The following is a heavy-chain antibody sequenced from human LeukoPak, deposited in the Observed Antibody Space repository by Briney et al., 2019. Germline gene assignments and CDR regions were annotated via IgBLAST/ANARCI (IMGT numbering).Heavy chain of an antibody. CDR1: GYSISSGYY. Sequence: SETLSLTCTVSGYSISSGYYWGWIRQPPGKGLEWIGSIYHSGSTYYNPSLKSRVTISVDKSKNQFSLKLSSVTAADTAVYYCARQVRSGIFDILTGYYKGYYFDYWGQGTLVTVSS. V-gene: IGHV4-38-2*02. CDR3: ARQVRSGIFDILTGYYKGYYFDY. CDR2: IYHSGST. D-gene: IGHD3-9*01. J-gene: IGHJ4*02.